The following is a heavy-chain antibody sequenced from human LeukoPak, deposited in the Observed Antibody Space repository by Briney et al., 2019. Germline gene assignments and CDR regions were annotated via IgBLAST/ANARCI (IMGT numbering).Heavy chain of an antibody. D-gene: IGHD2-8*02. Sequence: GGSLRLSCAASGFIFSDYYMDWVRQVPGKGLEWIGRSRSKGHRYSTEYAASVRGRFTVSRDESRNLLFLQMTSLESEDTAIYYCARGSYCSGGVCPAPFDSWGQGSLVTVAS. CDR2: SRSKGHRYST. J-gene: IGHJ4*02. CDR1: GFIFSDYY. CDR3: ARGSYCSGGVCPAPFDS. V-gene: IGHV3-72*01.